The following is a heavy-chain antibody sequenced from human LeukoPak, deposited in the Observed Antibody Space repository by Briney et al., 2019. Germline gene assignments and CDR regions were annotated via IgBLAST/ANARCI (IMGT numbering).Heavy chain of an antibody. CDR2: IYYSGST. CDR1: GGSISSGGYP. Sequence: SQTLSLTCAVSGGSISSGGYPWRWLRQPPGKGLEWIGYIYYSGSTYYNPSLKSRVTISVDTSKNQFSLKLSSVTAADTAVYYWARGVTMINAFDIWGQGTMVTVSS. J-gene: IGHJ3*02. V-gene: IGHV4-31*11. D-gene: IGHD3-22*01. CDR3: ARGVTMINAFDI.